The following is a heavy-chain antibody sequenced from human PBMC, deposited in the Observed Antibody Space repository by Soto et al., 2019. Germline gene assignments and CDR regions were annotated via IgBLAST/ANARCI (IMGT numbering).Heavy chain of an antibody. CDR2: INPNSGGT. J-gene: IGHJ6*02. D-gene: IGHD2-2*02. CDR1: GYTFTGYY. CDR3: ARSLTEGYCTITGCYTRPLYGMDV. Sequence: ASVKGYCRASGYTFTGYYIHWLRQAPGQGLEWMGWINPNSGGTSYAQKFQGRVTVTRDTPTSTAYMELSRLTSDDTAVYYCARSLTEGYCTITGCYTRPLYGMDVWGQGTTITVSS. V-gene: IGHV1-2*02.